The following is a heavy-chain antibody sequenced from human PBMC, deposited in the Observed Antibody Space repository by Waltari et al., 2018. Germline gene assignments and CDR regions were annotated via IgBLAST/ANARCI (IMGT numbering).Heavy chain of an antibody. CDR1: GGSISSSSYY. D-gene: IGHD3-10*01. J-gene: IGHJ4*02. CDR2: IYYSAST. CDR3: ARGMVQGVIFDY. V-gene: IGHV4-39*07. Sequence: QLQLQESGPGLVKPSETLSLTCTVSGGSISSSSYYWGWIRQPPGKGLEWIGSIYYSASTYYNPSLKSRVTISVDTSNNQFSLKLSSVTAADTAVYYCARGMVQGVIFDYWGQGTLVTVSS.